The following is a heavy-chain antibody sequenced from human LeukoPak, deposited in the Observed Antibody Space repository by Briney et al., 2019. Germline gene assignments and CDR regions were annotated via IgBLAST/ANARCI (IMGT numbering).Heavy chain of an antibody. CDR2: IKQDGSEK. CDR1: GFTFSSYW. D-gene: IGHD4-11*01. CDR3: ARDWYNNSDAFDL. J-gene: IGHJ3*01. Sequence: PGGSLRLSCAASGFTFSSYWMSWVRQAPGKGLEWVANIKQDGSEKYYVDSVKGRFTISRDNAKNSLYLQMNSLRAEDTAVYYCARDWYNNSDAFDLWGQGTMVTASS. V-gene: IGHV3-7*01.